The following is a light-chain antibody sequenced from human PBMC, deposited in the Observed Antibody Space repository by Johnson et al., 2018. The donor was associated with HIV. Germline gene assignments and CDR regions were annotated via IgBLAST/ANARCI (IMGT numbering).Light chain of an antibody. CDR3: GTWDNSLGAHYV. CDR2: EKN. Sequence: QSVLTQPPSVSAAPGQKVTISCSGSSSNIGNNYVSWYQQLPGTSPKLLIYEKNKRPPGIPDRFSASKSGTSAILDITGLQTGDEADYYCGTWDNSLGAHYVFGIGTKVTVL. J-gene: IGLJ1*01. V-gene: IGLV1-51*02. CDR1: SSNIGNNY.